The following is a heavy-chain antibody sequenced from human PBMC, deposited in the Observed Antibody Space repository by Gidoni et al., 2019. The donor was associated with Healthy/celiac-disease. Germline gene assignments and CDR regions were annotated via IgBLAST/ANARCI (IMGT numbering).Heavy chain of an antibody. CDR3: AKEMRMTTVVFGS. D-gene: IGHD4-17*01. Sequence: EVQLLESGGGLVPPVGSLRLSCAASVFTFSSYAMSWVRQGPGKGLEWVSAISGSGCRTYYADSGKGRFTISRDNSKNTLYLQMNSLRAEDTAVYYCAKEMRMTTVVFGSWGQGTLVTVSS. CDR1: VFTFSSYA. V-gene: IGHV3-23*01. J-gene: IGHJ4*02. CDR2: ISGSGCRT.